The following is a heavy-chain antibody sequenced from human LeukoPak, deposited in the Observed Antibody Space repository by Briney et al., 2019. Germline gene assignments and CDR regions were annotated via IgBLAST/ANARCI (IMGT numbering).Heavy chain of an antibody. CDR1: GYTFTDYF. J-gene: IGHJ4*02. Sequence: ASVKVSCKASGYTFTDYFIHWVRQAPGQGLEWMGWVNPDTGGTNYAQRFQARLTMARDTYTNPAYMELNSLRSDDTAVYYCARDAALFQGIDYWGQGVLVNVS. CDR3: ARDAALFQGIDY. CDR2: VNPDTGGT. V-gene: IGHV1-2*02. D-gene: IGHD6-6*01.